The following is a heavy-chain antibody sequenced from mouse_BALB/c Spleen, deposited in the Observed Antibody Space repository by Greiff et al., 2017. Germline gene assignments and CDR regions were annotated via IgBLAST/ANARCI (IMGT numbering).Heavy chain of an antibody. V-gene: IGHV1S137*01. CDR2: ISTYYGDA. CDR3: ARDGITSQGFDY. J-gene: IGHJ2*01. CDR1: GYTFTDYA. Sequence: QVQLQQSGAELVRPGVSVKISCKGSGYTFTDYAMHWVKQSHAKSLEWIGVISTYYGDASYNQKFKGKATMTVDKSSSTAYMELARLTSEDSAIYYCARDGITSQGFDYWGQGTTLTVSS. D-gene: IGHD2-4*01.